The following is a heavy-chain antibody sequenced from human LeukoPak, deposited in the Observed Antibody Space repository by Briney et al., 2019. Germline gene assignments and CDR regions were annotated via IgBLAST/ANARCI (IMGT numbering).Heavy chain of an antibody. CDR3: ARVSSSRPSTRGDSGWLDY. J-gene: IGHJ4*02. V-gene: IGHV1-18*01. CDR1: GYTFTSYG. D-gene: IGHD6-19*01. CDR2: ISAYNGNT. Sequence: ASVKVSCKASGYTFTSYGISWVRQAPGQDLEWMGWISAYNGNTNYAQKLQGRVTMTTDTSTSTAYMELRSLRSDDTAVYYCARVSSSRPSTRGDSGWLDYWGQGTLVTVSS.